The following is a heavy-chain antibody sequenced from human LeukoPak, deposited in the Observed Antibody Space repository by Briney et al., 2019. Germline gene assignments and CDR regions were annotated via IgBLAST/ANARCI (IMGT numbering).Heavy chain of an antibody. Sequence: GGSLRLSCAVSGFTFSRYAMSWGRQTAGKGLGWVSFISGSGGTTYYADSVKGRFTISRDNSKNTLYLQMNSLRAEDTAVYYCAKSCYGSRTYYNVFDYGGQGTLVTVSS. V-gene: IGHV3-23*01. CDR3: AKSCYGSRTYYNVFDY. J-gene: IGHJ4*02. D-gene: IGHD3-10*01. CDR1: GFTFSRYA. CDR2: ISGSGGTT.